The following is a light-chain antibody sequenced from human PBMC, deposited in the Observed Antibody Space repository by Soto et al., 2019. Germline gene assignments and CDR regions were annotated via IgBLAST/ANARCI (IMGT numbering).Light chain of an antibody. CDR3: QSYDSSLRGGV. V-gene: IGLV1-40*01. CDR2: GNS. J-gene: IGLJ2*01. CDR1: SSNIGAGYD. Sequence: QSVLTQPPSVSGAPGQRVTISCTGSSSNIGAGYDVHWYQQLPGTATKLLIYGNSNRPSGVPDRFSGSKSGTSASLAITGLQAEDEADYYCQSYDSSLRGGVFGGGTKVTVL.